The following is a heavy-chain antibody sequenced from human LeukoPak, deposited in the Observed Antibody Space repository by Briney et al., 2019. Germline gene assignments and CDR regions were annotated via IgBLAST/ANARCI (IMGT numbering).Heavy chain of an antibody. D-gene: IGHD7-27*01. V-gene: IGHV4-39*07. Sequence: SETLSLTCTVSGGSISSSSYYWGWIRQPPGKGLEWIGSIYYSGSAYYNPSLKSRVTISVDRSKNQFSLKLSSVTAADTAVYYCARRNGEGGDAFDIWGQGTMVTVSS. CDR1: GGSISSSSYY. CDR2: IYYSGSA. J-gene: IGHJ3*02. CDR3: ARRNGEGGDAFDI.